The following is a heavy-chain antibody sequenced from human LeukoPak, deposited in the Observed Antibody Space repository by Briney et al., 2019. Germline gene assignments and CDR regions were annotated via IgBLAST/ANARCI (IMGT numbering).Heavy chain of an antibody. V-gene: IGHV4-39*01. J-gene: IGHJ4*02. D-gene: IGHD6-19*01. CDR1: GGSISSSSYY. Sequence: SETLSLTCTVSGGSISSSSYYWGWIRQPPGKGLEWIGSIYYSGSTYYNPSLKSRVTISVDTSKNQFSLKLSSVTAADTAMYYCASSIAVAGTDYWGQGTLVTVSS. CDR2: IYYSGST. CDR3: ASSIAVAGTDY.